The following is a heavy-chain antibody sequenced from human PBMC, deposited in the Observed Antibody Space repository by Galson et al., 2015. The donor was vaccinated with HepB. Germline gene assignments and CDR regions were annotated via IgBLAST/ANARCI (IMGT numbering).Heavy chain of an antibody. CDR1: GLLFNNAW. CDR3: ARGGDGPRI. CDR2: IKSNAHGETR. D-gene: IGHD5-24*01. V-gene: IGHV3-15*01. J-gene: IGHJ4*01. Sequence: SLRLSCAASGLLFNNAWMNWVRQATGKGLEWVGRIKSNAHGETRDYAAPVKGRFIVSRDGSKNTLYLQMNSLTTDDTAVYYCARGGDGPRIRGQGTPGTVSS.